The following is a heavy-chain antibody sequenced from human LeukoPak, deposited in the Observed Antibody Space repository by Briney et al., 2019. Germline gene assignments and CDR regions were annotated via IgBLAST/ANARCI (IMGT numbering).Heavy chain of an antibody. CDR3: ARGQYYYDSTLNPDRFDY. J-gene: IGHJ4*02. V-gene: IGHV1-69*13. CDR2: IIPIFGTA. CDR1: GGTFSSYA. D-gene: IGHD3-22*01. Sequence: AASVKVSCKASGGTFSSYAISWVRQAPGQGLEWMGGIIPIFGTANYAQKFQGRVTITADESTSTAYMELSSLRSEDTAVYYCARGQYYYDSTLNPDRFDYWGQGTLVTVSS.